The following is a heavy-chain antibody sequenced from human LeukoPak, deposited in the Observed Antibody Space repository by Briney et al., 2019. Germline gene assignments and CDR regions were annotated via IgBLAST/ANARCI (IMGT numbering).Heavy chain of an antibody. D-gene: IGHD2-15*01. CDR2: VSDDGRNT. J-gene: IGHJ4*02. CDR3: SRGHSSSGTCHSYLPYYFDY. V-gene: IGHV3-23*01. CDR1: GFTFSDYA. Sequence: GGSLRLSCAASGFTFSDYAMSWVRQTPGKGLEWVSTVSDDGRNTYHRDSVKGRFTIARDKNTLYLQMSSLGVGDTAVYYCSRGHSSSGTCHSYLPYYFDYWGQGTLVTVSS.